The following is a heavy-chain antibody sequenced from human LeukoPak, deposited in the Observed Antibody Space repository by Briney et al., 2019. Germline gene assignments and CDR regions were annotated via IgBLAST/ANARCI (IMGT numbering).Heavy chain of an antibody. J-gene: IGHJ4*02. Sequence: GGSLRLPCAASGFTFSSYNIHWVRQSPGRGLVWVSRIESDERRTKYADSVAGRFTISRDHAKNTVYLQMNSLTDEDTAVYYCARGIYGDSVAFDYWGQGALVTVSS. CDR2: IESDERRT. D-gene: IGHD4-17*01. V-gene: IGHV3-74*01. CDR1: GFTFSSYN. CDR3: ARGIYGDSVAFDY.